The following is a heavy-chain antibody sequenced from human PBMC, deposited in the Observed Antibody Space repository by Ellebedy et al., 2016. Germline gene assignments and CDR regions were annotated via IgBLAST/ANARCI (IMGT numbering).Heavy chain of an antibody. CDR2: INHSGST. CDR1: GGPFSGYY. J-gene: IGHJ3*02. CDR3: ARAQYYYGSEDAFDI. D-gene: IGHD3-10*01. V-gene: IGHV4-34*01. Sequence: SETLSLTXAVYGGPFSGYYWSWIRQPPGKGLEWIGEINHSGSTNYNPSLKSRVTISVDTSKNQFSLKLSSVTAADTAVYYCARAQYYYGSEDAFDIWGQGTMVTVSS.